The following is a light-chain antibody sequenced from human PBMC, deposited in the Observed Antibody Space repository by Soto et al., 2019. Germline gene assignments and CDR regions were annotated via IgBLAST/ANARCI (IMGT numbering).Light chain of an antibody. Sequence: EVVMTQTPPTLSVSPGEGATLSCTASQSVYTNLAWYQQKPGQAPRLLIYGASTRATGIPARFSGSGSGTEFTLTLSSVQPEDFAVYYCQQYNNWLPVTFGPGTKVDI. CDR3: QQYNNWLPVT. CDR1: QSVYTN. V-gene: IGKV3-15*01. J-gene: IGKJ3*01. CDR2: GAS.